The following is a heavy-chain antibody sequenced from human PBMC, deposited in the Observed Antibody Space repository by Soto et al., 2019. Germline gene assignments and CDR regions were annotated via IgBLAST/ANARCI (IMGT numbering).Heavy chain of an antibody. CDR3: TAYLVAIAAGDH. CDR2: TLKTIDGGPT. D-gene: IGHD2-8*02. V-gene: IGHV3-15*01. Sequence: EVQLVESGGDLVKPGGSLILSCAASGFTFDNAWMTWFRQAPGRGLEWVGRTLKTIDGGPTEYAAPVKGRFSISSGDSMNTVYLQMNRLKTEDTAVYYCTAYLVAIAAGDHWGRGTLVTVSS. CDR1: GFTFDNAW. J-gene: IGHJ4*02.